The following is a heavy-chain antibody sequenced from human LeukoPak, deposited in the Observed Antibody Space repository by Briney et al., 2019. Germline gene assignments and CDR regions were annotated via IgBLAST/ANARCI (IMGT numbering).Heavy chain of an antibody. CDR1: GFTFSDYY. D-gene: IGHD3-22*01. V-gene: IGHV3-11*01. CDR2: ISSSGSTI. J-gene: IGHJ4*02. Sequence: GSLRLSCAASGFTFSDYYMSWIRQAPGKGLEWVSYISSSGSTIYYADSVKGRFTISRDNAKNSLYLQMNSLRAEDTAVYYCARRSPGVNYYDNSGYYPYWGQGTLVTVSS. CDR3: ARRSPGVNYYDNSGYYPY.